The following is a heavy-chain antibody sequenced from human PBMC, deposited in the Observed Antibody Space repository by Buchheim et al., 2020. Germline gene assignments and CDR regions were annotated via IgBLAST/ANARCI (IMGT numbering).Heavy chain of an antibody. V-gene: IGHV4-59*01. CDR1: GGSINNYY. D-gene: IGHD3-10*01. CDR3: ARGHNFGSDY. CDR2: IYYSVST. Sequence: QVQLQESGPGLVKPSETLSLTCTVSGGSINNYYWNWIRQPPGKGLEWIGHIYYSVSTNYNPSLKSRVTISLDTSKNQFSLRLSSVTAADTAVYYCARGHNFGSDYWGQGIL. J-gene: IGHJ4*02.